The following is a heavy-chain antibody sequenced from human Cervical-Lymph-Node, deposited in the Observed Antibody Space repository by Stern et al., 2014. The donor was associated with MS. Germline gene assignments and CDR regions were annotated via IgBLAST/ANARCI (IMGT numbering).Heavy chain of an antibody. V-gene: IGHV1-8*01. Sequence: QLVESGAEVKKPGASVKVSCKASGYTFSSYDITWVRQAPGHGLEWMGWMNPYSGNTGYAQKFKGRVSMTSDPSISTVYMELTSLTSDDTAVYFCARAVRNQLLSEYWGQGTLVTVSS. CDR3: ARAVRNQLLSEY. CDR2: MNPYSGNT. J-gene: IGHJ4*02. CDR1: GYTFSSYD. D-gene: IGHD2-2*01.